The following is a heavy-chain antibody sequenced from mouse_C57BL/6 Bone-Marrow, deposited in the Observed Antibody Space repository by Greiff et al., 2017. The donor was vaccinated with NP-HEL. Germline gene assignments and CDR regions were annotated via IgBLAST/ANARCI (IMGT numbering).Heavy chain of an antibody. V-gene: IGHV1-4*01. J-gene: IGHJ1*03. D-gene: IGHD2-3*01. CDR2: INPSSGYT. Sequence: QVQLKESGAELARPGASVKMSCKASGYTFTSYTMHWVKQRPGQGLEWIGYINPSSGYTKYNQKFKDKATLTADKSSSTAYMQLSSLTSEDSAVYYCARRIYDGYYVSDVWGTGTTVTVSS. CDR1: GYTFTSYT. CDR3: ARRIYDGYYVSDV.